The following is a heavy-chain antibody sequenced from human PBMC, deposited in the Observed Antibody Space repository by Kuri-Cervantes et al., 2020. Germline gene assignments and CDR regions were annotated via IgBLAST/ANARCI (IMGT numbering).Heavy chain of an antibody. CDR2: IYHSGST. Sequence: SETLSLTCAVSGGSIRSGGYSWSWIRQPPGKGLEWIGYIYHSGSTYYNPSLKSRVTISVDRSKNQFSLKLSSVTAADTAVYYCARGDYGDPLDYWGQGTLVTVSS. V-gene: IGHV4-30-2*01. J-gene: IGHJ4*02. CDR3: ARGDYGDPLDY. CDR1: GGSIRSGGYS. D-gene: IGHD4-17*01.